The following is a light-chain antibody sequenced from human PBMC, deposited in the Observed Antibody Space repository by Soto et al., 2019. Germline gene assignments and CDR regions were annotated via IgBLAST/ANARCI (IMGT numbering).Light chain of an antibody. V-gene: IGLV2-8*01. CDR3: SSYEGNKNVV. J-gene: IGLJ2*01. Sequence: QSALTQPPSASGSPGQSVTISCTGISTDVGGYEHVSWYQQHPGKAPKLMVYGVSKRPSGVPNRFSGSKSGHTASLTVSGIQAEDEADYYCSSYEGNKNVVFGGGTKLTVL. CDR2: GVS. CDR1: STDVGGYEH.